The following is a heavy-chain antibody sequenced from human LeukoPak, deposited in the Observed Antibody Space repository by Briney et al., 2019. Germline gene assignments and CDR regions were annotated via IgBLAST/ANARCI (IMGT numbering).Heavy chain of an antibody. CDR3: ARDDSQLIAAAGKLAY. J-gene: IGHJ4*02. CDR1: GFTFSSYA. Sequence: SGGSLRLSCAASGFTFSSYAMHWVRQAPGKGLEWVAVISYDGSNKYYADSVKGRFTISRDNSKNTLYLQMNSLRAEDTAVYYCARDDSQLIAAAGKLAYWGQGTLVTVSS. CDR2: ISYDGSNK. V-gene: IGHV3-30-3*01. D-gene: IGHD6-13*01.